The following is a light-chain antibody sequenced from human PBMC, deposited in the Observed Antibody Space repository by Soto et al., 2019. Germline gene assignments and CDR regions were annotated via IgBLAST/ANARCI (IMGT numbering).Light chain of an antibody. CDR2: WAS. CDR3: QQYYSSPYA. CDR1: QTVLYSSNNKNY. V-gene: IGKV4-1*01. J-gene: IGKJ2*01. Sequence: DIVTTQSPDSLAVSLGERATINCKSSQTVLYSSNNKNYLAWYQQKAGQPPKLLIYWASTRESGVPDRFSGSGSGTDFTLTINNLQAEDVAVYFCQQYYSSPYAFGQGTKLEIK.